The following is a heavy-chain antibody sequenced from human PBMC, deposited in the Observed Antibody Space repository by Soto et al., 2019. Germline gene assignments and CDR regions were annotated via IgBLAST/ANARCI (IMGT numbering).Heavy chain of an antibody. Sequence: PGGSLRLSCAASGFTFSSYSMNWVRQAPGKGLEWVSYISSSSSTIYYADSVKGRFTISRDNAKNSLYLQMNSLRAEDTAVYYCAREADILNWFDPWGQGPLVTVPQ. D-gene: IGHD3-9*01. V-gene: IGHV3-48*01. J-gene: IGHJ5*02. CDR1: GFTFSSYS. CDR2: ISSSSSTI. CDR3: AREADILNWFDP.